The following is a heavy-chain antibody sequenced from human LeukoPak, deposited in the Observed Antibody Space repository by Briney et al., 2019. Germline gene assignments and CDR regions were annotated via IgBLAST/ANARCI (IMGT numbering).Heavy chain of an antibody. V-gene: IGHV3-20*04. CDR1: GFTFDDYG. J-gene: IGHJ3*01. CDR3: AIHGGGTIRIEAFDV. Sequence: GGSLRLSCAASGFTFDDYGMSWVRQAPGKGLEWVATIDWNGDNTAYADSVKGRFTISRDNAKNTLYLQMNSLRDEDTALYYCAIHGGGTIRIEAFDVWGQGTMVTISS. D-gene: IGHD3-3*01. CDR2: IDWNGDNT.